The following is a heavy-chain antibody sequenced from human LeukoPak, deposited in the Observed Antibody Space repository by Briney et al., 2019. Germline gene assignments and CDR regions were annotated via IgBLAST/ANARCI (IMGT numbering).Heavy chain of an antibody. CDR2: INTDGSST. V-gene: IGHV3-74*01. CDR1: GFTFSSYW. D-gene: IGHD6-13*01. Sequence: GGSLILSCAASGFTFSSYWMHWVRQAPGKGLVWVSRINTDGSSTSYADSVKGRFTISRDNAKNTLYLQMISLRAEDTAVYYCARGDPYSSPVGYWGQGTLVTVSS. CDR3: ARGDPYSSPVGY. J-gene: IGHJ4*01.